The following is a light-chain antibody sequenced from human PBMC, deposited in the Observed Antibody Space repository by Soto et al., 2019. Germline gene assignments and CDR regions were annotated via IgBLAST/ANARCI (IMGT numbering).Light chain of an antibody. CDR1: QTVNSDY. J-gene: IGKJ1*01. Sequence: EIVLTQSPGTLSLSPGETATLSCRASQTVNSDYLAWFQQRPGQAPRLLIFATSSRATGIPGGFSGSGSGTDFTLTISRLEPEDFAVYYCQQYGSSPWTFGQGTKVDNK. CDR2: ATS. CDR3: QQYGSSPWT. V-gene: IGKV3-20*01.